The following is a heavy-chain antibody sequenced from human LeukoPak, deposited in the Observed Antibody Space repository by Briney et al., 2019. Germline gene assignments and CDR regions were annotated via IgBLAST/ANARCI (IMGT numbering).Heavy chain of an antibody. J-gene: IGHJ4*02. CDR1: GYTFTGYY. D-gene: IGHD5-12*01. V-gene: IGHV1-2*02. CDR2: INPNSGGT. Sequence: GASVKVSCKASGYTFTGYYMHWVRQAPGQGLEWMGWINPNSGGTNYAQKFQGRVTMTRDTSISTAYMELSRLRSDDTAVYYCARESRRSGYYYFDYWGQGTLVTVFS. CDR3: ARESRRSGYYYFDY.